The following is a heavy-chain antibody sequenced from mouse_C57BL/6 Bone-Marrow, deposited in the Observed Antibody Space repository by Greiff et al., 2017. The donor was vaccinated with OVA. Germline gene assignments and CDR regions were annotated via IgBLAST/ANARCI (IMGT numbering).Heavy chain of an antibody. V-gene: IGHV1-15*01. J-gene: IGHJ1*03. D-gene: IGHD1-1*01. CDR3: TRLFITTEDWYFDV. CDR2: IDPETGGT. CDR1: GYTFTDYE. Sequence: QVQLQQSGAELVRPGASVTLSCKASGYTFTDYEMHWVKQTTVHGLEWIGAIDPETGGTAYNQKFKGKAILTADKSSSTAYMELRSLTSEDSAVYYCTRLFITTEDWYFDVWGTGTTVTVSS.